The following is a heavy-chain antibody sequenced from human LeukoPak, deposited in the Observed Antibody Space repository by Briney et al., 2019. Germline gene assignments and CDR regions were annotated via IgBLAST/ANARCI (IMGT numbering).Heavy chain of an antibody. V-gene: IGHV4-39*01. CDR1: GGSISSSSHY. CDR2: IYYSGTT. CDR3: ARQVSDYFYYYIDV. Sequence: SETLSLTCSVSGGSISSSSHYGNWIRQPPGKGLEWVGSIYYSGTTYYNSSLKSRVTISDDTSKNRFSLMLTSVTAADTAVYYCARQVSDYFYYYIDVWGEGTTVIVSS. J-gene: IGHJ6*03.